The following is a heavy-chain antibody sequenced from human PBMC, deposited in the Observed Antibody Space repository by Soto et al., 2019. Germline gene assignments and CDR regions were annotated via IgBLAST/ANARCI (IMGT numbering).Heavy chain of an antibody. V-gene: IGHV5-51*01. D-gene: IGHD2-2*01. J-gene: IGHJ6*02. CDR3: ARVPSVVAPGNDYFGLDV. CDR2: IYPGDSDT. CDR1: GYKVSTWHNFTSYW. Sequence: PGESLKISCMGSGYKVSTWHNFTSYWIAWVRQMPGEGLEWMGIIYPGDSDTRYSPSFQGQVTISADKSINSVYLQWSSLKASDTATYYCARVPSVVAPGNDYFGLDVWGQGTTVTVSS.